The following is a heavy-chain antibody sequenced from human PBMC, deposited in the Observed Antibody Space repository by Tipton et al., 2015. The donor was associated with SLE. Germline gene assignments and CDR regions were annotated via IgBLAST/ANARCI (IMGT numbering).Heavy chain of an antibody. CDR1: GGTFSSYT. D-gene: IGHD3-3*02. J-gene: IGHJ3*01. CDR2: ISGYNGDT. Sequence: QLVQSGAEVKKPGSSVKVSCKASGGTFSSYTISWVRQAPGQGLEWMGWISGYNGDTIYAQNLQGRVTMTVETSTSTAHMELRSLRSDDTAVYYCARDLGLKYLALATAFDFWGQGTMVTVSS. CDR3: ARDLGLKYLALATAFDF. V-gene: IGHV1-18*01.